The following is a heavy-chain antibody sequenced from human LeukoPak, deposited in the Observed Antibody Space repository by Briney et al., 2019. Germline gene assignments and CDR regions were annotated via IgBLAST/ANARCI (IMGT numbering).Heavy chain of an antibody. J-gene: IGHJ3*02. CDR1: GFTFGDYA. Sequence: GGSLRLSCTASGFTFGDYAMSWFRQAPGKGLEWVGFIASKIHGGTMEYAASVKGRFTISRDDFTSIAYLEMNSLKIEDTAVYYCARDGRHDAFDIWGQGTMVTVSS. CDR2: IASKIHGGTM. D-gene: IGHD1-26*01. V-gene: IGHV3-49*03. CDR3: ARDGRHDAFDI.